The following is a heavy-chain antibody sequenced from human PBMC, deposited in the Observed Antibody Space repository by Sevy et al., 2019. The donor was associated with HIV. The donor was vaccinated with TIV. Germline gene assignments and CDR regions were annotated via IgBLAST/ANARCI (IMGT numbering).Heavy chain of an antibody. V-gene: IGHV4-38-2*01. CDR1: GYSISSGYY. CDR2: IYHSGST. J-gene: IGHJ6*03. Sequence: SETLSLTCAVSGYSISSGYYWGWIRQPPGKGLEWIGSIYHSGSTYYNPSLKSRVTISVDTSKNQFSLKLSSVTAADTAVYYCARHGFWYSSSSPYYYYYYMDVWGKGTTVTVSS. D-gene: IGHD6-6*01. CDR3: ARHGFWYSSSSPYYYYYYMDV.